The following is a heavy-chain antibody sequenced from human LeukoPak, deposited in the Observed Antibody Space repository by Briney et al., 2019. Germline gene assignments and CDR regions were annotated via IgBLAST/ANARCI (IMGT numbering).Heavy chain of an antibody. D-gene: IGHD4-17*01. V-gene: IGHV3-23*01. CDR1: GFTFSSSA. J-gene: IGHJ4*02. Sequence: GGSLILSCAASGFTFSSSAMTWVRQAPGEGLEWVSLISDSGAATYYADSVKGRFNISRDNSKNTLYLQMNSLRAEDTAVYYCARAGGSTVSHSDYWGQGTLVTVSS. CDR2: ISDSGAAT. CDR3: ARAGGSTVSHSDY.